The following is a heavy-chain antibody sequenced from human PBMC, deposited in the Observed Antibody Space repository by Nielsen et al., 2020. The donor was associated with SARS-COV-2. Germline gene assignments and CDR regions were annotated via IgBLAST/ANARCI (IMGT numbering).Heavy chain of an antibody. D-gene: IGHD6-19*01. CDR1: GYSISSGYY. V-gene: IGHV4-38-2*02. CDR3: AREVSGQWLTDWYFDL. J-gene: IGHJ2*01. CDR2: IYHSGST. Sequence: GSLRLSCTVSGYSISSGYYWGWIRQPPGKGLEWIGSIYHSGSTYYNPSLKSRVTISVDTSKNQFSLKLSSVTAADTAVYYCAREVSGQWLTDWYFDLWGRGTLVTVSS.